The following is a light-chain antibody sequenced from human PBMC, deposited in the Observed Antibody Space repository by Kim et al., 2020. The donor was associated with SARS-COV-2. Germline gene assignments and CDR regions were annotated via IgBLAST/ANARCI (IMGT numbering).Light chain of an antibody. Sequence: EIVLTQSPGTLSLSPGDRATLSCRASQSIGSSNLAWYQQIPGQPPRLLLYGASTRATGIPDRFSDSGSGTDFTLTISRLEPEDFAVYYCQQYAGSPWTFGQGTKVDIK. V-gene: IGKV3-20*01. CDR2: GAS. CDR3: QQYAGSPWT. J-gene: IGKJ1*01. CDR1: QSIGSSN.